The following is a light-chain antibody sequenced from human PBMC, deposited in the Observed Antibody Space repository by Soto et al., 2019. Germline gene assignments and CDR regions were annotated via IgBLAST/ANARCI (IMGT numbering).Light chain of an antibody. Sequence: EIVLTQSPATLSLSPGERATLSCRASQSVSSDFLAWYQEKPGQAPRLLIYGASNRATGIPDRFSGSGSGTEFTLTISSLQSEDFAVYYCQQYNNWPPITFGQGTRLEIK. CDR2: GAS. CDR1: QSVSSD. J-gene: IGKJ5*01. CDR3: QQYNNWPPIT. V-gene: IGKV3D-15*01.